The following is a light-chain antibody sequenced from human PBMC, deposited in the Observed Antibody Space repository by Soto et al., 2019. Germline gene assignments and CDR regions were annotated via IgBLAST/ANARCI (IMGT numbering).Light chain of an antibody. CDR1: SSDVGGYNY. V-gene: IGLV2-14*01. CDR2: DVS. Sequence: QSVLTQPASVSGSPGQSITISCTGTSSDVGGYNYVSWYQQHPGKAPKLIIYDVSNRPSGVSNRFSGSKSGNTASLTISGLQAEDEADYYCSSYTSILTLGVFGGGTKLTVL. CDR3: SSYTSILTLGV. J-gene: IGLJ2*01.